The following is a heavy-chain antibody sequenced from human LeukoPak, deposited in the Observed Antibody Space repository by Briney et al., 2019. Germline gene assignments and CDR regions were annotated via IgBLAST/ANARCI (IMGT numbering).Heavy chain of an antibody. CDR3: ARGQNKCLGH. CDR2: INPSGGGT. CDR1: GYTFTGYY. Sequence: SVKVSCKASGYTFTGYYMHWVRQAPGQGLEWMGVINPSGGGTTYAQRFQGRVTMTRDTSTSTVHMELSSLRSEDTAVYYCARGQNKCLGHWGQGTLVTVSS. D-gene: IGHD2/OR15-2a*01. V-gene: IGHV1-46*01. J-gene: IGHJ4*02.